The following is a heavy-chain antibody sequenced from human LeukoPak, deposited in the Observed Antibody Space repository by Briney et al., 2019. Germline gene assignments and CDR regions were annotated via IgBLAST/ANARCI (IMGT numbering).Heavy chain of an antibody. CDR2: IYYSGST. Sequence: SQTLSLTCTVSGGSISSGDYYWSWIRQHPGKGLEWIGYIYYSGSTYYNPSLKSRVTISVDTSKNQFSLKLSSVTAADTAVYYCARVRYMSYPNWFDPWGQGTLVTVSS. J-gene: IGHJ5*02. V-gene: IGHV4-31*03. CDR3: ARVRYMSYPNWFDP. D-gene: IGHD3-16*02. CDR1: GGSISSGDYY.